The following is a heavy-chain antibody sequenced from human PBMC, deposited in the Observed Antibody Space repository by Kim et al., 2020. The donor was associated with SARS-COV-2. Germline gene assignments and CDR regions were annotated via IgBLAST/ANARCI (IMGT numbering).Heavy chain of an antibody. CDR1: GYTFTSYD. J-gene: IGHJ6*02. CDR2: MNPNSGNT. CDR3: ARVSARDFWSGYYIPRGYYYYYYGMDV. V-gene: IGHV1-8*01. D-gene: IGHD3-3*01. Sequence: ASVKVSCKASGYTFTSYDINWLRQATGQGLEWMGWMNPNSGNTGYAQKFQGRVTMTRNTSISTAYMELSSLRPEDTAVYYCARVSARDFWSGYYIPRGYYYYYYGMDVWGQGTTVTVSS.